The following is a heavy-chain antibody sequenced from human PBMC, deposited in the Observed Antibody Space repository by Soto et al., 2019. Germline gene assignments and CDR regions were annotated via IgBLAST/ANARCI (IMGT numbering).Heavy chain of an antibody. V-gene: IGHV1-18*01. J-gene: IGHJ5*02. CDR3: ATAYGFGEFFDP. Sequence: QVQLVQSGAEVKKPGASVKVSCKASGYTFTSYGISWVRQAPGQGLEWMGWISAYNGNTNYAQKLQGTVTMTTDTSTSTAYMDLTTPRSDDTAVYYSATAYGFGEFFDPWCQGTLVTVSS. D-gene: IGHD3-10*01. CDR2: ISAYNGNT. CDR1: GYTFTSYG.